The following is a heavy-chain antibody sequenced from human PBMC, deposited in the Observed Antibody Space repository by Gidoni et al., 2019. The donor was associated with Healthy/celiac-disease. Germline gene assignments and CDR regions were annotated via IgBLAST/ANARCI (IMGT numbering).Heavy chain of an antibody. Sequence: QVQLQESGPGLVKPSETLSLTCTVSGGSISSYYWSWIRQPPGKGLEWIGYIYYSGSTNYNPSLKSRVTISVDTSKNQFSLKLSSVTAADTAVYYCAGRGYSSFETWFDPWGQGTLVTVSS. J-gene: IGHJ5*02. D-gene: IGHD6-13*01. V-gene: IGHV4-59*01. CDR1: GGSISSYY. CDR3: AGRGYSSFETWFDP. CDR2: IYYSGST.